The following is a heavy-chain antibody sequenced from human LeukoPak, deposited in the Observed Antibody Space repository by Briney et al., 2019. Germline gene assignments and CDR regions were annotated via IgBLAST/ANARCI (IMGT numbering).Heavy chain of an antibody. J-gene: IGHJ4*02. CDR1: GFTFSNYN. CDR2: ISSSSSTI. D-gene: IGHD1-7*01. CDR3: ARENFADLFDF. V-gene: IGHV3-48*01. Sequence: GGSLRLSCAASGFTFSNYNMNWVRQAPGKGLECIAYISSSSSTIYYADSVKGRFTISRDNAKNSLFLHMNSLRAEDTALHYCARENFADLFDFWGQGALVTVSS.